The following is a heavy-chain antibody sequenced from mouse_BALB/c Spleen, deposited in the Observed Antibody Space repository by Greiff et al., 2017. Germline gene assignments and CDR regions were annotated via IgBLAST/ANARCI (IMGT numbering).Heavy chain of an antibody. CDR1: GYAFSSSW. Sequence: QVQLQQSGPEVVRPGASVKISCKASGYAFSSSWMNWVKQRPGQGLEWIGRIYPGDGDTNYNGKFKGKATLTADKSSSTAYMQLSSLTSVDSAVYFCAREGGDGYFDYWGQGTTLTVSS. CDR2: IYPGDGDT. V-gene: IGHV1-82*01. CDR3: AREGGDGYFDY. J-gene: IGHJ2*01. D-gene: IGHD2-3*01.